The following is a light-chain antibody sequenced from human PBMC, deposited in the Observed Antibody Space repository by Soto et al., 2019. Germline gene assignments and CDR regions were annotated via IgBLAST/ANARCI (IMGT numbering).Light chain of an antibody. J-gene: IGKJ1*01. V-gene: IGKV3-15*01. CDR1: QSVTSD. CDR2: RAS. CDR3: QQYENWPWT. Sequence: ETVMTQSPATLSVSPGERATLSCRASQSVTSDLAWYQQKPGQAHRXLIYRASTRATSIPARFSGSGSGTELTITISSLQSEDGALYDGQQYENWPWTFGQGTKVDIK.